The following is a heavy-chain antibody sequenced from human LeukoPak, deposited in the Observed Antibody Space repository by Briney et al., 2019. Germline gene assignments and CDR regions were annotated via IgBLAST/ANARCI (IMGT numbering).Heavy chain of an antibody. V-gene: IGHV3-23*01. CDR3: AEDREPY. Sequence: GGSLRLSCAASGFTFSSYAMSWVRQAPGKGLEWVSAISASGGSTYYADSVKGRFTISRDKSKNTLHLQMNSLRVEDTAVYYCAEDREPYWGQGTLVTVSS. CDR2: ISASGGST. CDR1: GFTFSSYA. J-gene: IGHJ4*02.